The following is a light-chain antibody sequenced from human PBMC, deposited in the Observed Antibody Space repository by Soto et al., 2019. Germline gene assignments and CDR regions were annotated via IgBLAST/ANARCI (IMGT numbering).Light chain of an antibody. CDR2: DAS. J-gene: IGKJ2*01. CDR3: HQRDDLYT. Sequence: EIVLTQSPATLSLSPGERATLSCRASQSVTNYVAWYQQKPGQAPRLLIYDASNRATGIPARFSGSGSGTDFTLTISSLETEDFGVYYCHQRDDLYTFGQGTKLERK. CDR1: QSVTNY. V-gene: IGKV3-11*01.